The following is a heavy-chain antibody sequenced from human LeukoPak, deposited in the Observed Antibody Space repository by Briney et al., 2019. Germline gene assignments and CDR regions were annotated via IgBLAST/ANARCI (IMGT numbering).Heavy chain of an antibody. V-gene: IGHV1-8*01. D-gene: IGHD3-10*01. CDR3: ARGLIETQGLVIKSVLLWFGELSP. CDR1: GYTFTSYD. Sequence: PSVKVSCKASGYTFTSYDINWVRQATGQGLEWMGSMNPNSGNTGYAQKFQGRVTMTRNTSISTAYMELSSLRSEDTAVYYCARGLIETQGLVIKSVLLWFGELSPWGQGTLVTVSS. CDR2: MNPNSGNT. J-gene: IGHJ5*02.